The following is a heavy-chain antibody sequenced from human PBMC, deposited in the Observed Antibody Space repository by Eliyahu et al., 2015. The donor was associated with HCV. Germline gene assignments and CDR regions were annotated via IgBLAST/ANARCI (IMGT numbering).Heavy chain of an antibody. CDR3: AKDQGITMTVVGSSGYFDF. CDR1: GFTFSSXX. V-gene: IGHV3-23*01. Sequence: EVQLLESGGGLVQPGGSLRLFCAASGFTFSSXXMNWVRQAPGKGLEWVSIISGSGGSTNYADSVKGRFTISRDTSKNTLYLQMNSLRAEDTAVYYCAKDQGITMTVVGSSGYFDFWGQGTLVTVSS. D-gene: IGHD3-22*01. J-gene: IGHJ4*02. CDR2: ISGSGGST.